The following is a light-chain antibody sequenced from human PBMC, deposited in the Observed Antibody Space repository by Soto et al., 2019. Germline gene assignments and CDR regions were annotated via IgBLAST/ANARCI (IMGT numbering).Light chain of an antibody. V-gene: IGLV2-11*01. Sequence: QSVLTQPRSVSGSPGQSVTISCTGTSSDVGGYNYVSWYQQHPGKAPKLMIYDVSKRPSGVPDRFSGSKSGNTASLTIPGLQAEDEADYYCCSYAGSYTSYVFGTGTKVTVL. CDR3: CSYAGSYTSYV. J-gene: IGLJ1*01. CDR1: SSDVGGYNY. CDR2: DVS.